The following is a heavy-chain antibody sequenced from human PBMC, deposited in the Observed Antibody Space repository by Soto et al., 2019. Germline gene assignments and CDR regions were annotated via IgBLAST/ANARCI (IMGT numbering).Heavy chain of an antibody. CDR2: NSGSGGST. CDR3: ARRGSGSYYDY. V-gene: IGHV3-23*01. J-gene: IGHJ4*02. Sequence: EVQLLESGGGLVQPGGSLRLSCAASGFTFSSYAMRWVRQAPVTGLEWVSANSGSGGSTYYADSVKGRFTISRDNSKNTLYLQMNSLRAEDTAVYYCARRGSGSYYDYWGQGTLVTVSS. D-gene: IGHD1-26*01. CDR1: GFTFSSYA.